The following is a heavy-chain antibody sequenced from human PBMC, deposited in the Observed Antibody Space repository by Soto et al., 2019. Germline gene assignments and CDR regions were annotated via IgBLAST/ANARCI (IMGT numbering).Heavy chain of an antibody. J-gene: IGHJ3*02. CDR2: IYYSGST. V-gene: IGHV4-59*08. D-gene: IGHD6-6*01. CDR1: GGSISSYY. Sequence: SETLSLTCTVSGGSISSYYWSWIRQPPGKGLEWIGYIYYSGSTNYNPSLKSRVTISVDTSKNQFSLKLSSVTAADTAVYYCARHVRARFYKQLVAAFDIWGQGTMVTVSS. CDR3: ARHVRARFYKQLVAAFDI.